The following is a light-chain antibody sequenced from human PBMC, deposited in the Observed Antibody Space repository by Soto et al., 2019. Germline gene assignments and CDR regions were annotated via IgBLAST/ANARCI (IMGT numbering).Light chain of an antibody. J-gene: IGKJ1*01. CDR3: QQFNSYSRT. V-gene: IGKV1-5*01. CDR1: QSIGRW. Sequence: DIQMTQSPSTLSASIGDRVTITCRASQSIGRWLAWYQQKPGKAPKLLTYDASNLEGGVPSRFSGSGSGTEFTLTISSLQPDDFATYYCQQFNSYSRTFGRGTKVDI. CDR2: DAS.